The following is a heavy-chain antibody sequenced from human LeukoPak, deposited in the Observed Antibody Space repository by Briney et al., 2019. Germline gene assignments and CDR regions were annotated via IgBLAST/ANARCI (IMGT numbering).Heavy chain of an antibody. D-gene: IGHD3-10*02. CDR2: MSSSGSTI. CDR1: GFTFSSYE. CDR3: AELGITMIGGV. Sequence: GGSLRLSCAASGFTFSSYEMNWVRQATGKGLVWVSYMSSSGSTIYYADSVKGRFTISRDNAKNSLYLQMNSLRAEDTAVYYCAELGITMIGGVWGKGTTVTISS. V-gene: IGHV3-48*03. J-gene: IGHJ6*04.